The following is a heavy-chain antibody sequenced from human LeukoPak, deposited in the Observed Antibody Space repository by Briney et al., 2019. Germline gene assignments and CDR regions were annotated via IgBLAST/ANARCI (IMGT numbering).Heavy chain of an antibody. V-gene: IGHV1-8*03. Sequence: ASVKVSCKASGYTFTSYDINWVRQATGQGLEWMGWMNPNSGNTGYAQKFQGRVTITRNTSISTAYMELSSLRSEDTAVYYCARGPGWELLGEFGYWGQGTLVTVSS. CDR3: ARGPGWELLGEFGY. D-gene: IGHD1-26*01. CDR2: MNPNSGNT. CDR1: GYTFTSYD. J-gene: IGHJ4*02.